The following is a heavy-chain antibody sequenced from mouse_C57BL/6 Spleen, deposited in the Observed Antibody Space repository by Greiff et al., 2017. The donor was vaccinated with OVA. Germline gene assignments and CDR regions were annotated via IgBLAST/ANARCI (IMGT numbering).Heavy chain of an antibody. CDR3: ARERGTTVVANYFDY. Sequence: EVQRVESGPGLVKPSQSLSLTCSVTGYSITSGYYWNWIRQFPGNKLEWMGYISYDGSNNYNPSLKNRISITRDTSKNQFFLKLNSVTTEDTATYYCARERGTTVVANYFDYWGQGTTLTVSS. J-gene: IGHJ2*01. V-gene: IGHV3-6*01. CDR1: GYSITSGYY. CDR2: ISYDGSN. D-gene: IGHD1-1*01.